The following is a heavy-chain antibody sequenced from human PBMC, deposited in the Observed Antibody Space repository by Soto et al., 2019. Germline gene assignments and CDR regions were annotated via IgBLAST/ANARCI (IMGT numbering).Heavy chain of an antibody. V-gene: IGHV1-18*01. J-gene: IGHJ3*02. CDR3: ARDGQITIFGVVKNAFDI. CDR2: ISAYNGNT. CDR1: GYTFTSYG. D-gene: IGHD3-3*01. Sequence: QVQLVQYGAEVKKPGASVKVSCKASGYTFTSYGISWVRQAPGQGLEWMGWISAYNGNTNYAQKLQGRVTMTTDTSTSTAYMELRSLRSDDTAVYYCARDGQITIFGVVKNAFDIWGQGTMVTVSS.